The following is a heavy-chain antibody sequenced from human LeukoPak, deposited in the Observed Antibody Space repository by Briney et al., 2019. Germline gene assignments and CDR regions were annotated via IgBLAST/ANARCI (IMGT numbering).Heavy chain of an antibody. V-gene: IGHV3-7*01. CDR1: GFTFSSYW. J-gene: IGHJ4*02. Sequence: GGSLRLSCAASGFTFSSYWMSWVRQAPGKGLEWVANIKQDGSEKYYVDSVKGRFTISRDNAKNSLYLQMNSLRAEDTAVYYCARVWLFRMYYFDYWGQGTLVTVSS. D-gene: IGHD3-22*01. CDR3: ARVWLFRMYYFDY. CDR2: IKQDGSEK.